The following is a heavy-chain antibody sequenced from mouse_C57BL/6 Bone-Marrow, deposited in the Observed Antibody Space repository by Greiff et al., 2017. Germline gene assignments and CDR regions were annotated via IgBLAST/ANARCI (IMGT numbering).Heavy chain of an antibody. CDR1: GYTFTSYG. CDR2: IYPRSGNT. CDR3: ARETGSSYGYAMDY. V-gene: IGHV1-81*01. D-gene: IGHD1-1*01. Sequence: QVQLQQSGAELARPGASVKLSCKASGYTFTSYGISWVKQRTGQGLEWIGEIYPRSGNTYYNEKFKGKATLTADKSSSTAYMELRSLTSEDSAVYFCARETGSSYGYAMDYWGQGTSVTVSS. J-gene: IGHJ4*01.